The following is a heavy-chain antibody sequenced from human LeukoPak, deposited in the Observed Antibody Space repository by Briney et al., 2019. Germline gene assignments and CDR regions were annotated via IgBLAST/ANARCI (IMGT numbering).Heavy chain of an antibody. CDR3: ARDVDTPMVDAFDI. D-gene: IGHD5-18*01. V-gene: IGHV4-34*01. Sequence: KPSETLSLTCAVYGGSFSGYYWSWIRQPPGKGLEWIGDINHSGSTNYNPSLKSRVTISVDTSKNQFSLKLSSVTAADTAVYYCARDVDTPMVDAFDIWGQGTMVTVSS. CDR1: GGSFSGYY. J-gene: IGHJ3*02. CDR2: INHSGST.